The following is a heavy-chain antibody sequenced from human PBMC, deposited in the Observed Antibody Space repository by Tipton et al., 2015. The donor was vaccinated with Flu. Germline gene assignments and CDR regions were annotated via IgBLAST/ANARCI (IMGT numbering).Heavy chain of an antibody. CDR1: GGSISSYY. D-gene: IGHD5-18*01. CDR3: ARGYAGWFDP. CDR2: IYYSGST. J-gene: IGHJ5*02. V-gene: IGHV4-59*01. Sequence: TLSLTCTVSGGSISSYYWSWIRQPPGKGLEWIGYIYYSGSTNYNPSLKSRVTISVDTSNQFSLKLSSVTAADTAVYYCARGYAGWFDPWGQGTLVTVSS.